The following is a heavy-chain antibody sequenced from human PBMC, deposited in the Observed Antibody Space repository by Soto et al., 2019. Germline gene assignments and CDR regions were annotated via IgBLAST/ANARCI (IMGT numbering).Heavy chain of an antibody. CDR2: ITYEGSNK. V-gene: IGHV3-30*18. J-gene: IGHJ3*02. Sequence: GGSLRLSCAASGFIFANYGMHWVRQAPGKGLEWVALITYEGSNKYYADAVKGRFTISRDNAKNMVSLQMNSLRAEDTAVYYCAKIPDPRIPSHAFDIWGQGTMVTVS. CDR1: GFIFANYG. CDR3: AKIPDPRIPSHAFDI.